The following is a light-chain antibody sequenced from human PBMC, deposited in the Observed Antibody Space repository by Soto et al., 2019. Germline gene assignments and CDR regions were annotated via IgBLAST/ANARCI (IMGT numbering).Light chain of an antibody. CDR3: QQYGSSGT. CDR2: AAS. V-gene: IGKV3-20*01. J-gene: IGKJ1*01. CDR1: QSVSNNY. Sequence: EIVLTPSPGTLSLSPGERATLSCRASQSVSNNYLAWYQQKPGQAPRLLIYAASNRATGIPDRFSGSGSGTDFTLTISRLEPEDFAVYYCQQYGSSGTFGQGTKVDI.